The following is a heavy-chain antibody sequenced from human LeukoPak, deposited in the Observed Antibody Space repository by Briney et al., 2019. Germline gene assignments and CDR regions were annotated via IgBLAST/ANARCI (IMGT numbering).Heavy chain of an antibody. CDR2: INRDGSTT. J-gene: IGHJ4*02. CDR1: GVTFSNYW. Sequence: GGSLRLSCAASGVTFSNYWVHWVRQAPGKGLVWVSRINRDGSTTNYADSVKGRFTVSRDNAKNTLNLQMNSLRAEDTAVYYCARDRKSGESSEIDFWGQGTLVTVSS. V-gene: IGHV3-74*01. D-gene: IGHD3-10*01. CDR3: ARDRKSGESSEIDF.